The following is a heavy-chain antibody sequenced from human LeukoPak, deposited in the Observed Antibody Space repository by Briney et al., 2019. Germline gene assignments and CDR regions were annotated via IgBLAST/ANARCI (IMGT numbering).Heavy chain of an antibody. V-gene: IGHV3-74*01. CDR2: INSDGSST. CDR1: GFTFSSYW. Sequence: GGSLRLSCADSGFTFSSYWMHWVRQAPGKGLVWVSRINSDGSSTSYADSVKGRFTISRDNAKNTLYLQMNSLRAEDTAVYYCARDKGDWYYYDSSGSDYWGQGTLVTVSS. J-gene: IGHJ4*02. CDR3: ARDKGDWYYYDSSGSDY. D-gene: IGHD3-22*01.